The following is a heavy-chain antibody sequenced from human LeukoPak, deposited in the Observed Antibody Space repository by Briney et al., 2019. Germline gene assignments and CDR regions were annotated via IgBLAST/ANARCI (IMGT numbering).Heavy chain of an antibody. CDR3: AREYSSSWYRGYFDY. CDR1: GFTFSSYG. Sequence: PGRSLRLSCAASGFTFSSYGMHWVRQAPGKGLEWVAVISYDGSNKYYADSVKGRFTISRDNSKNTLYLQMNSLRAEDTAVYYCAREYSSSWYRGYFDYWGQGTLVTVSS. CDR2: ISYDGSNK. D-gene: IGHD6-13*01. J-gene: IGHJ4*02. V-gene: IGHV3-30*03.